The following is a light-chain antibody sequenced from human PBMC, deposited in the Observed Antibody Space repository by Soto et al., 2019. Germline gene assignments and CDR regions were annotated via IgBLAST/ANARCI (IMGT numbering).Light chain of an antibody. V-gene: IGKV3-20*01. CDR2: GAS. Sequence: EIVLTQSPGTLSLSPGERVTLSCRASQSVSSSSLAWYQQKPGQAPKVLIYGASSRATGIPDRFSGSGSGTDFTLTISRLEPEDFVVYYCQDYGTSRTFGQGTKVEIK. CDR3: QDYGTSRT. J-gene: IGKJ1*01. CDR1: QSVSSSS.